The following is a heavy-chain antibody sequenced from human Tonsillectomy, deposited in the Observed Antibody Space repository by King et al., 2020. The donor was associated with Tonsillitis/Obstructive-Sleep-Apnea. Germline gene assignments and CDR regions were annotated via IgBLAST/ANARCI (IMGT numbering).Heavy chain of an antibody. Sequence: VQLVESGGGLVQPGGSLRLSCAASGFTFSSYAMHWVRQAQGKGLEYVSAISSNGGSTYYANSVKGRFTISRDNSKNTLYLQMGSLRAEDMAVYYCARGLGSYPDYWGEGTLVTVPS. J-gene: IGHJ4*02. CDR1: GFTFSSYA. CDR3: ARGLGSYPDY. D-gene: IGHD1-26*01. CDR2: ISSNGGST. V-gene: IGHV3-64*01.